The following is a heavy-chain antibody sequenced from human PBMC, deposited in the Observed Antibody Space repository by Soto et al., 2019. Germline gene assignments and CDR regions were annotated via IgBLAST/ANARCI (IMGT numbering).Heavy chain of an antibody. Sequence: EVQLVESGGGLVKPGGSLRLSCAASGFTFSNAWMNWVRQAPGKGLEWVGRIKSKTDDGTTDYAAHVKGRFNISRDDSTNTLYLQMNSLKTAYTVVYYCTTTYYYDSSGYYSLWYFDLWGRGTLVTVSS. D-gene: IGHD3-22*01. CDR3: TTTYYYDSSGYYSLWYFDL. V-gene: IGHV3-15*07. J-gene: IGHJ2*01. CDR2: IKSKTDDGTT. CDR1: GFTFSNAW.